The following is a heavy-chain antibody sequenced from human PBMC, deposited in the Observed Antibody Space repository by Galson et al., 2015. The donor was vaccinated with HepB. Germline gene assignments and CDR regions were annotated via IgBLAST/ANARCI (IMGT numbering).Heavy chain of an antibody. CDR1: GFTFSSYG. CDR2: ISYDGSNK. D-gene: IGHD3-3*01. J-gene: IGHJ6*03. V-gene: IGHV3-30*18. Sequence: SLRLSCAASGFTFSSYGMHWVRQAPGKGLEWVAVISYDGSNKYYADSVKGRFTISRDNSKNTLYLQMNSLRAEDTAVYYCAKEGNDFWSGSSFMDVWGKGTTVTVSS. CDR3: AKEGNDFWSGSSFMDV.